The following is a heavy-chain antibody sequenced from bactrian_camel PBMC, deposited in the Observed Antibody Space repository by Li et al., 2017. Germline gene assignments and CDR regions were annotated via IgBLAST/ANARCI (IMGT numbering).Heavy chain of an antibody. Sequence: HVQLLESGGGSVQAGGSLRLTCAASGRTDSYNVMGWFRQAPGKEREGVAAICGSGYTDYAGSVAGRFTVSKDNDKNALYLQMDNLRPEDTATYYCAAARIGFPSLTRYLYNYWGPGTQVTVSS. V-gene: IGHV3S57*01. D-gene: IGHD1*01. CDR1: GRTDSYNV. CDR2: ICGSGYT. J-gene: IGHJ4*01. CDR3: AAARIGFPSLTRYLYNY.